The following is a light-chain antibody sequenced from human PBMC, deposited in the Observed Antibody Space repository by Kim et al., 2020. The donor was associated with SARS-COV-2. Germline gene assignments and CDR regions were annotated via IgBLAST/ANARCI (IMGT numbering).Light chain of an antibody. CDR2: QDS. J-gene: IGLJ2*01. CDR1: KLGDKY. CDR3: QAWDSSTKVV. Sequence: SYELTQPPSVSVSPGQTASITCSGDKLGDKYACWYQQKPGQSPVLVIYQDSKRPSGIPERFSGSNSGNTATLTISGTQAMDEADYYCQAWDSSTKVVFGGGTQLNVL. V-gene: IGLV3-1*01.